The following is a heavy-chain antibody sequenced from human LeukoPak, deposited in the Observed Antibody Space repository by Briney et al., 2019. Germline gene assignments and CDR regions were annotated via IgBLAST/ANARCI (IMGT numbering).Heavy chain of an antibody. D-gene: IGHD5-12*01. V-gene: IGHV3-48*01. J-gene: IGHJ4*02. CDR3: ARGPGYSGYQTIIYFDY. CDR1: GFTFSDYN. CDR2: ISSSSNTI. Sequence: TGGSLRLSCAASGFTFSDYNMNWVRQAPGKGLEWVSYISSSSNTIFYADSVKGRFTISRDNAKNSLYLQMNSLRAEDTAVFYCARGPGYSGYQTIIYFDYWGQGTLVTVSS.